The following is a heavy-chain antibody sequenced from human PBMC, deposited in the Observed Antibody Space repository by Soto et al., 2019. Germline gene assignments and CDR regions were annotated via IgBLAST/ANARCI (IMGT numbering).Heavy chain of an antibody. V-gene: IGHV3-7*05. CDR1: GFTLSTYY. J-gene: IGHJ6*02. CDR2: INQAGSVK. D-gene: IGHD6-19*01. Sequence: GSLRLSCAASGFTLSTYYMGWVRQAPGKGLEWVANINQAGSVKNYVDSVKGRFTVSRDNAKNSLYLQMNSLRADDTAVYYCWRFRTXVPRQFYGQWRARGDYYYVMDVWGQGTKVSVSS. CDR3: WRFRTXVPRQFYGQWRARGDYYYVMDV.